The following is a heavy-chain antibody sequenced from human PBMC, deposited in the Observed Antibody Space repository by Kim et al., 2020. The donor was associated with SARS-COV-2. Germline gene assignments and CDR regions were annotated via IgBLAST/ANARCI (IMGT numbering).Heavy chain of an antibody. CDR2: ISAYNGNT. CDR3: VRDYYYDSGRYYNVFEF. D-gene: IGHD3-10*01. CDR1: GYTFTDYG. J-gene: IGHJ4*02. V-gene: IGHV1-18*01. Sequence: ASVKVSCKASGYTFTDYGISWVRQAPGQGLQWMGWISAYNGNTNYAQNLQGRVTLTTDTSTTTAYMELRSLRSDDTAVYFCVRDYYYDSGRYYNVFEFWGQGTQVTVSS.